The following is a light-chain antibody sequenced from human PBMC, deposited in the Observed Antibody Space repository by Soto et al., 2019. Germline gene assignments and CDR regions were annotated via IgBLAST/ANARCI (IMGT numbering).Light chain of an antibody. CDR1: QSISSW. Sequence: DIQMTQSPSTLSASVGDRVTITCRASQSISSWLAWYQQKPGKAPKLLIYKASSLESGVPSRFTGSRSGTEFTLTISSLQPDDFATYYCQQYKRYSPIVYTFGQGTKLEIK. V-gene: IGKV1-5*03. CDR3: QQYKRYSPIVYT. J-gene: IGKJ2*01. CDR2: KAS.